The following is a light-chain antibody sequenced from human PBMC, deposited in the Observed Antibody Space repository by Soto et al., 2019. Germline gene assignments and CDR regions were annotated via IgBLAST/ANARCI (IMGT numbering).Light chain of an antibody. CDR1: QSVNRNY. Sequence: EIVLTQSPGTLSLSPGERATLSCRASQSVNRNYLAWYQQKSGQAPRLLIYGASSRATGIPDKFSGSGSGTDFTLTISRLDPEDFAAYYCQQYGSSPITFGQGTRLEIK. CDR3: QQYGSSPIT. J-gene: IGKJ5*01. CDR2: GAS. V-gene: IGKV3-20*01.